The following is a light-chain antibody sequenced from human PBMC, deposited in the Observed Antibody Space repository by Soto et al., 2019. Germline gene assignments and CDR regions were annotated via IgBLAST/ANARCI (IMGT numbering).Light chain of an antibody. CDR1: NSDDQR. J-gene: IGLJ1*01. CDR2: EDN. Sequence: SYELTQPPSVSVAPGQTARTTCGANNSDDQRGQWYQLKPGQAPVLVVYEDNDRPSGIPERFSGSNSGNTATLTTNSVEAGDEADYYCQVWDGRSDHFVVGPGTKAHRP. CDR3: QVWDGRSDHFV. V-gene: IGLV3-21*02.